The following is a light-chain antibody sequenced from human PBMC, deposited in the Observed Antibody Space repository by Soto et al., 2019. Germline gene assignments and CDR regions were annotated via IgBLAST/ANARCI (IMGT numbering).Light chain of an antibody. Sequence: DIQMSQSPCSLSVSVGERVTIACLASQGISNYLAWYQQKPLKVPKLLIYAASTLQPGVPSRFSGSGSGTDFTLTISSLQPEDVATYYCQKYDGAPWTFGQGTKVDNK. CDR3: QKYDGAPWT. V-gene: IGKV1-27*01. CDR1: QGISNY. J-gene: IGKJ1*01. CDR2: AAS.